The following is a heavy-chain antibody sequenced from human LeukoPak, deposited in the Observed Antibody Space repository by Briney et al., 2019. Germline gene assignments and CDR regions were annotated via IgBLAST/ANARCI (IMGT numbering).Heavy chain of an antibody. Sequence: SETLSLTCTVSGGSVSSSSYYWGWIRQPPGKGLEWIGSIYYSGSTYYNPSLKSRVTISVDTSKNQFSLKLSSVTAADTAVYYCAAPGYYYDSSGYYWFDYWGQGTLVTVSS. J-gene: IGHJ4*02. CDR1: GGSVSSSSYY. CDR2: IYYSGST. CDR3: AAPGYYYDSSGYYWFDY. D-gene: IGHD3-22*01. V-gene: IGHV4-39*01.